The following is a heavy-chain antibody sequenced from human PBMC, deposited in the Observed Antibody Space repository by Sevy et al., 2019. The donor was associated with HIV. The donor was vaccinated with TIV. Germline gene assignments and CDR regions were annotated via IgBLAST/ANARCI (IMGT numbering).Heavy chain of an antibody. CDR3: ARGWAVAGIDP. CDR1: GFTFSDYY. Sequence: GGSLRLSCAASGFTFSDYYMNWIRQAPGKGLEWVSYISSSGSTIYYADSVKGRFTISRDNAKNTLYLQMNSLRAEDTAVYYGARGWAVAGIDPWGQGTLVTVSS. D-gene: IGHD6-19*01. V-gene: IGHV3-11*01. J-gene: IGHJ5*02. CDR2: ISSSGSTI.